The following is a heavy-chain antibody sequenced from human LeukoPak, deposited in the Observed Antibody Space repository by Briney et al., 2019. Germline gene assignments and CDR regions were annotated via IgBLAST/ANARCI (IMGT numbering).Heavy chain of an antibody. CDR1: GFTFSSYA. J-gene: IGHJ4*02. D-gene: IGHD3-22*01. V-gene: IGHV3-23*01. CDR3: AKDYVNYYDSRALWDY. Sequence: PGGSLRLSCAASGFTFSSYAMSWVRQAPGKGLEWVSAISGSGGSTYYADSVKGRFTISRDNSKNTLYLQMNSLRAEDTAVYYCAKDYVNYYDSRALWDYRGQGTLVTVSS. CDR2: ISGSGGST.